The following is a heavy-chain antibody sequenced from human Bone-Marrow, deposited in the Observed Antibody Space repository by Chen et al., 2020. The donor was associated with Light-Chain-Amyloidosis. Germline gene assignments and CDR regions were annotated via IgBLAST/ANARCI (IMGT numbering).Heavy chain of an antibody. CDR3: ARRGDGYNFDC. V-gene: IGHV4-59*08. J-gene: IGHJ4*02. CDR1: GGSISIYY. CDR2: IYSSGNS. D-gene: IGHD5-12*01. Sequence: QVQLQESGPGLVKPSETLSLTCSVSGGSISIYYWSWIRQPPGKGLEWIGYIYSSGNSNYNPSLKSRVTISVDTSKNQFSLKLSSVTAADTAVYYCARRGDGYNFDCWGQGTLVTVSS.